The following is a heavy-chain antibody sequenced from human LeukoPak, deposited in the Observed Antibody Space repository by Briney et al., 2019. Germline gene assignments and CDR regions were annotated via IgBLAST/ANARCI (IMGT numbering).Heavy chain of an antibody. Sequence: GGSLRLSCAASGFTFSSYAMHWVRQAPGMGLEWVAVISYDGSNKYYADSVKGRFTISRDNSKNTLYLQMNSLRAEDTAVYYCARDGGGYSYGSHIWGQGTLVTVSS. CDR2: ISYDGSNK. D-gene: IGHD5-18*01. J-gene: IGHJ4*02. V-gene: IGHV3-30-3*01. CDR1: GFTFSSYA. CDR3: ARDGGGYSYGSHI.